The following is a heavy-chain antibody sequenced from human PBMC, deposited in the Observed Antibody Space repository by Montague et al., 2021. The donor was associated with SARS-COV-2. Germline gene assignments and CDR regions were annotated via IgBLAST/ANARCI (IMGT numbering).Heavy chain of an antibody. CDR3: AKQSGAGVVVYWYFDL. CDR1: GFTFSSYW. V-gene: IGHV3-7*03. Sequence: SLRLSCAASGFTFSSYWMSWVRQAPGKGLEWVANIKQDGSEKYYVDSVKGRFTISRDNAKNSLYLQMNSLRAEDTAKYYCAKQSGAGVVVYWYFDLWGRGTVVSVSS. D-gene: IGHD3-10*01. CDR2: IKQDGSEK. J-gene: IGHJ2*01.